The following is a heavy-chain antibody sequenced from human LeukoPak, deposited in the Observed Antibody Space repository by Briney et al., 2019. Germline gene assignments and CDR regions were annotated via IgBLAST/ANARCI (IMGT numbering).Heavy chain of an antibody. Sequence: TGGSLRLSCAASGFTFSSYSMNWVRQAPGKGLEWVSRINSGGSGTSYADSVKGRFTISRDNAKNTLYLQMNSLRAEDTALYYCATSLGPLTEYWGQGTLVTVSS. CDR1: GFTFSSYS. V-gene: IGHV3-74*01. CDR2: INSGGSGT. J-gene: IGHJ4*02. D-gene: IGHD7-27*01. CDR3: ATSLGPLTEY.